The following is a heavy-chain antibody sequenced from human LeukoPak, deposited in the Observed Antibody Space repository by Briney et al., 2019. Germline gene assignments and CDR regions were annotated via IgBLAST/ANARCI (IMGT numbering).Heavy chain of an antibody. Sequence: ASVKVSCKASGYTFTSYGISWVRQAPGQGLEWMGWISAYNGNTNYAQKLQGRVTMTTDTSTSTAYMELRSLRSDDTAVYYCARDLVYSSSWYLFYYFDYWGQGTLVTVSS. CDR1: GYTFTSYG. V-gene: IGHV1-18*01. CDR3: ARDLVYSSSWYLFYYFDY. CDR2: ISAYNGNT. J-gene: IGHJ4*02. D-gene: IGHD6-13*01.